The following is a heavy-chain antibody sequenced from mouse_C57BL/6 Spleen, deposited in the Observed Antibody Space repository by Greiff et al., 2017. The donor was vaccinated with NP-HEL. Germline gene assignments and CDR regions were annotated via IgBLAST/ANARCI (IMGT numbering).Heavy chain of an antibody. CDR1: GFTFSDYY. J-gene: IGHJ4*01. CDR2: ISNGGGST. CDR3: ARTAVVAKYTMDY. Sequence: EVMLVESGGGLVQPGGSLKLSCAASGFTFSDYYMYWVRQTPEKRLEWVAYISNGGGSTYYPDTVKGRFTISRDNAKNTLYLQMSHLKSEDTAMYYCARTAVVAKYTMDYWGQGTSVTVSS. V-gene: IGHV5-12*01. D-gene: IGHD1-1*01.